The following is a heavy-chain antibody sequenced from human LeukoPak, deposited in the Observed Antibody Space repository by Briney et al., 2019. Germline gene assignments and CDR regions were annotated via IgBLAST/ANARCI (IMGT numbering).Heavy chain of an antibody. Sequence: GASVKVSCKASGYTFTSYGITWVRQAPGQGLEWMGWISAYNGNTNYAQKLQGRVTMTTDTSTSTAYMELRSLRSDDTAVYYCAREMERYFDWLPSRGYDYWGQGTLVTVSS. V-gene: IGHV1-18*01. CDR2: ISAYNGNT. D-gene: IGHD3-9*01. CDR3: AREMERYFDWLPSRGYDY. J-gene: IGHJ4*02. CDR1: GYTFTSYG.